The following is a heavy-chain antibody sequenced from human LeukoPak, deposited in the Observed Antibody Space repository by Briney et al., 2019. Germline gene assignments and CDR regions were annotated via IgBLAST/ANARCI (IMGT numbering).Heavy chain of an antibody. CDR2: IYYSGST. D-gene: IGHD3-22*01. V-gene: IGHV4-59*01. J-gene: IGHJ4*02. CDR3: ARVTGYMIEDYFDY. CDR1: GDSIRNFY. Sequence: SETLSLTCTVSGDSIRNFYWSWIRQPAGKGLEWIGYIYYSGSTNYNPSLKSRVTISVDTSKNQFSLRLSSVTAADTAVYYCARVTGYMIEDYFDYWGQGTLVTVSS.